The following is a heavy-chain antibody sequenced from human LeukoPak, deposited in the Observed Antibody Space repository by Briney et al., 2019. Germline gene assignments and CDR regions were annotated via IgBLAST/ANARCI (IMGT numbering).Heavy chain of an antibody. CDR1: GYTFTSYD. D-gene: IGHD3-3*01. V-gene: IGHV1-8*03. Sequence: ASVKVSCKASGYTFTSYDINWVRQATGQGLEWMGWMNPNSGNTGYAQKFQGRVTITRNTSISTAYMELSSLRSEDTAVYYCARDYYDFWSGYLRPRYYYYYMDVWGKRTTVTVSS. CDR2: MNPNSGNT. CDR3: ARDYYDFWSGYLRPRYYYYYMDV. J-gene: IGHJ6*03.